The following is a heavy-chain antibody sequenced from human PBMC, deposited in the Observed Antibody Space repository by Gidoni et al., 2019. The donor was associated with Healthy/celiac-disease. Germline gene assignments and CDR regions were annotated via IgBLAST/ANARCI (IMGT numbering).Heavy chain of an antibody. CDR1: GGSFRGYY. Sequence: QVQLQQWGAGLLKPSEPLSLPCAVYGGSFRGYYWSWIRQPPGKGLEWIGEINQSGSTNYLPSLKSRVTISVDTSKNQFSLKLSSVTAADTAVYYCARLPRGIAPAEDWFDPWGQGTPVIVSS. J-gene: IGHJ5*02. V-gene: IGHV4-34*01. CDR2: INQSGST. CDR3: ARLPRGIAPAEDWFDP. D-gene: IGHD6-13*01.